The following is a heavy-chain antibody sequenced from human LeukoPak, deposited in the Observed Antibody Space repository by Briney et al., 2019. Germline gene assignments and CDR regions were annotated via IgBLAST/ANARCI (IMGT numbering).Heavy chain of an antibody. V-gene: IGHV4-39*01. CDR1: GGSISSSSYY. J-gene: IGHJ6*03. CDR3: ARSEYMDV. CDR2: IYYSGST. Sequence: SETLSLTCTVTGGSISSSSYYWCWIRQPPGKGLEWIGSIYYSGSTYYNPSLKSRVTISVDTSKNQFSLKLSSVTAADTAVYYCARSEYMDVWGKGTTVTVSS.